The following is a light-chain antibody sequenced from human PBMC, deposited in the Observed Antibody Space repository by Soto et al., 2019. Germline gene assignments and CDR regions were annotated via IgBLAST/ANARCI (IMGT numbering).Light chain of an antibody. Sequence: DIQMTQSPSSLSASVGDRVTITCRASQSISIYLNWYQQKAGIAPKLLIYTASTLQSGVPSRFSGSGSGTDFTLTISSLQPEDFATYYCQQSYSFPLTFGQGTKVEIK. CDR1: QSISIY. V-gene: IGKV1-39*01. J-gene: IGKJ1*01. CDR3: QQSYSFPLT. CDR2: TAS.